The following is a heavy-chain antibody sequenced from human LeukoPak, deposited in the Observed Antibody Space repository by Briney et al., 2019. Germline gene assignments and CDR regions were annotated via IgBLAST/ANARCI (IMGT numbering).Heavy chain of an antibody. CDR1: GGSISSGTYY. CDR3: ARHVLYSGAVTGTVWFDP. V-gene: IGHV4-39*01. Sequence: SETLSLTCTVSGGSISSGTYYWGWIRQPPGKGLEWFGSIYFSGSTYYNPSLKSRVTISVDTSKNQFSLKLSSVTAADTAVYYCARHVLYSGAVTGTVWFDPWGQGTLVTVSS. J-gene: IGHJ5*02. CDR2: IYFSGST. D-gene: IGHD6-19*01.